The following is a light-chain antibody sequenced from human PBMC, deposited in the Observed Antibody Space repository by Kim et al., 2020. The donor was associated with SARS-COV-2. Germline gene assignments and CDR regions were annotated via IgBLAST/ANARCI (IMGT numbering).Light chain of an antibody. Sequence: ELTQPPSASWTPGQRVTISCSGSSSNIGSNYVYWYQQLPGTAPKLLIYRNNQRPSGVPDRFSGSKSGTSASLAISGLRSEDEADYYCAAWDDSLSGHWVFGGGTQLTVL. J-gene: IGLJ3*02. CDR3: AAWDDSLSGHWV. CDR1: SSNIGSNY. V-gene: IGLV1-47*01. CDR2: RNN.